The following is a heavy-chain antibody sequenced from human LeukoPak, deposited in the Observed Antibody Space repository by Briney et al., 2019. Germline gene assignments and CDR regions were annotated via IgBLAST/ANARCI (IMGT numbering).Heavy chain of an antibody. Sequence: SETLSLTCTVSGVSISSYFWSWIRQPPGKGLEWIGYVYYNGITNYNPSLKSRVCISLDTSKNQFSLKLNSVTAADTAVYYCASQLGGTTFHWGQGTLVTVSS. J-gene: IGHJ4*02. CDR3: ASQLGGTTFH. CDR1: GVSISSYF. D-gene: IGHD1-1*01. V-gene: IGHV4-59*01. CDR2: VYYNGIT.